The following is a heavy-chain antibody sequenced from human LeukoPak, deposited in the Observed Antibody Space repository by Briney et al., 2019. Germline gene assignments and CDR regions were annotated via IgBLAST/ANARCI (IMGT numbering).Heavy chain of an antibody. V-gene: IGHV1-46*03. CDR2: INPSGGST. CDR1: GYTFTRYY. Sequence: APVKVSCKASGYTFTRYYIHWVRQAPGQGLEWMGIINPSGGSTNYAQKFQGRVTMTRDTSTSTVYMELSSLRSEDTAVYYCARVDIYGDPTYFDYWGQGTLVTVSS. D-gene: IGHD4-17*01. J-gene: IGHJ4*02. CDR3: ARVDIYGDPTYFDY.